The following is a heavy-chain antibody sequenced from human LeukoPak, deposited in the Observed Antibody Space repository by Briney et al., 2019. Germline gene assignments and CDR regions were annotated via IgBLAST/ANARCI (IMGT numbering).Heavy chain of an antibody. V-gene: IGHV3-33*01. Sequence: GGSLRLSCAASGFTFSTYGMHWVRQAPGKGLEWVAVIWYDGGIKYYADSVKDRFTISRDNSKDTLFLQMNNLRAEDTAIYYCARAVGPYDYWGQGTPVTVSS. J-gene: IGHJ4*02. CDR2: IWYDGGIK. CDR1: GFTFSTYG. D-gene: IGHD3-10*01. CDR3: ARAVGPYDY.